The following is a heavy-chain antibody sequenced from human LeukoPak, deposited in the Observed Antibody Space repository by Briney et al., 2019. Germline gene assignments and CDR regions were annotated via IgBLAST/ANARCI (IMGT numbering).Heavy chain of an antibody. CDR3: AREHWDFDY. Sequence: GGSLRLSCAASGFTFSSYAMTWVRQAPGKGLEWVSEISGSGESTYYGDSVKGRFTISRDNSKNTLYLQMNSLRAGDTAIYYCAREHWDFDYWGQGTLVTVST. CDR1: GFTFSSYA. J-gene: IGHJ4*02. D-gene: IGHD7-27*01. V-gene: IGHV3-23*01. CDR2: ISGSGEST.